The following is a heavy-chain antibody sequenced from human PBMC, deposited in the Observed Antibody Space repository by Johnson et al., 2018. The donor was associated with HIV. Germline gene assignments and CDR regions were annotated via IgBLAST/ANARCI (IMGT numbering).Heavy chain of an antibody. CDR3: ARPYYDDIWGTDAFDI. J-gene: IGHJ3*02. V-gene: IGHV3-30*04. CDR2: ISYDGSNK. Sequence: QVQLVESGGGVVQPGRSLRLSCAASGFTFSSYAMHWVRQAPGKGLEWVAVISYDGSNKYYVDSVKGRFTISRDNAKNSLYLQMNSLRAEDTALYYCARPYYDDIWGTDAFDIWGQGTMVTVSS. CDR1: GFTFSSYA. D-gene: IGHD3-16*01.